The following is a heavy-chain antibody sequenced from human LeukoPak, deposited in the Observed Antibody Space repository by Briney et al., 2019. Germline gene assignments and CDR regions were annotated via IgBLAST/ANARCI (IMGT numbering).Heavy chain of an antibody. Sequence: GGSLRLSCAASGFTVSSNYMSWVRQAPGKGLEWVSYISSSSSTIHYADSVKGRFTISRDNAKNSLYLQMNSLRAEDTAVYYCARANFGYCSGGSCYTYFDYWGQGTLVTVSS. D-gene: IGHD2-15*01. CDR3: ARANFGYCSGGSCYTYFDY. V-gene: IGHV3-48*01. CDR2: ISSSSSTI. CDR1: GFTVSSNY. J-gene: IGHJ4*02.